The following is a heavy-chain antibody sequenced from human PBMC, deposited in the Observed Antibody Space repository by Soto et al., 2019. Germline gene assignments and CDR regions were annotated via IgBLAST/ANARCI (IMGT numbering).Heavy chain of an antibody. CDR2: VYYSGIT. J-gene: IGHJ4*02. CDR1: GGSVSSSSYY. Sequence: QLQLQESGPGLVKPSETLSLTCTVSGGSVSSSSYYWCWVRQPPGKGLEWIGSVYYSGITYYNPSLESRVTISVDKSKNQFSLKLMSLSAADTAVYYCGRLEGLATISYYFDYWGQGALVTVSS. V-gene: IGHV4-39*01. CDR3: GRLEGLATISYYFDY. D-gene: IGHD3-9*01.